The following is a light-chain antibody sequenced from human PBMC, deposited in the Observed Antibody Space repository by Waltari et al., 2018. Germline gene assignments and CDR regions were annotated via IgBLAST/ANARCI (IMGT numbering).Light chain of an antibody. CDR1: RSALGFYNY. V-gene: IGLV2-14*03. Sequence: QSALTQPASVSGSPGQSITLSCYGTRSALGFYNYVSWYQHHPGKAPKLMIYDVSQRPSGVSDRFSGSKSGNTASLTISGLQAEDEADYYCNSYTGSSSWVFGGGTKVTVL. CDR3: NSYTGSSSWV. CDR2: DVS. J-gene: IGLJ3*02.